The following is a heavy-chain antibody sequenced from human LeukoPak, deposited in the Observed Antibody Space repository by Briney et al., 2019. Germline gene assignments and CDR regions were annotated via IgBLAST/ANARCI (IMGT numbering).Heavy chain of an antibody. CDR1: GFTFSSYW. J-gene: IGHJ4*02. D-gene: IGHD6-19*01. CDR3: ARDYGSGWYYYFDY. V-gene: IGHV3-7*01. CDR2: IKQDGSEK. Sequence: SGGSLRLSCAASGFTFSSYWMSWVRQAPGKGLEWVANIKQDGSEKYYVDSVKGRFTISRDNAKNSLYLQMNSLRAEDTAVHYCARDYGSGWYYYFDYWGQGTLVTVSS.